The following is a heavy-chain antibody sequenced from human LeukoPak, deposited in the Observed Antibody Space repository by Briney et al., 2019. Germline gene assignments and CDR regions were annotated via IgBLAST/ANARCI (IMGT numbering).Heavy chain of an antibody. D-gene: IGHD3-10*01. CDR2: FDPEDGET. J-gene: IGHJ4*02. Sequence: ASVKVSCKVSGYTLTELSMHWVRQAPGKGLEWMGGFDPEDGETIYAQKFQGRVTMTEDTSTDTAYMELSSLRSEDTAVYYCATEPTNYYGSGSAKFDYWGQGTLVTVS. V-gene: IGHV1-24*01. CDR3: ATEPTNYYGSGSAKFDY. CDR1: GYTLTELS.